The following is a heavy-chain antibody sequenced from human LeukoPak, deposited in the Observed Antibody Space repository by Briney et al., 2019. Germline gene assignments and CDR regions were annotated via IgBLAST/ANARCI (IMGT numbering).Heavy chain of an antibody. D-gene: IGHD5-12*01. V-gene: IGHV3-33*01. CDR1: GFTFSSYG. CDR3: AREGGYSGYDSFDY. Sequence: GRSLRLSCAASGFTFSSYGMHWVRQAPGKGLEWVAVIWYDGSNKYYADSVKGRFTISRDNSKNTLYLQMNSLRAEDTAVYYCAREGGYSGYDSFDYWGQGTLVTVS. J-gene: IGHJ4*02. CDR2: IWYDGSNK.